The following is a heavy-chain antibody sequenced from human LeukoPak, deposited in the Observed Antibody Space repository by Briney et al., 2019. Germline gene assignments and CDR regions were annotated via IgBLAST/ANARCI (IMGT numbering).Heavy chain of an antibody. Sequence: GGSLRLSCAASAFTFRNYAMHWLRQAQGKGLQWVAVIESDGNDKHLADPVKGRFTISRDNTSNTLYLQMNSLGAEDTAVFYCAKIEYCGDDCYSGGIDYWGQGTLVTVSS. CDR3: AKIEYCGDDCYSGGIDY. V-gene: IGHV3-30*18. D-gene: IGHD2-21*02. CDR1: AFTFRNYA. J-gene: IGHJ4*02. CDR2: IESDGNDK.